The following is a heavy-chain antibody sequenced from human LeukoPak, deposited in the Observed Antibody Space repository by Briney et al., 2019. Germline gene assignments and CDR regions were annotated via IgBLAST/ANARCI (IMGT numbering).Heavy chain of an antibody. CDR3: ARFWSGYYLDY. J-gene: IGHJ4*02. D-gene: IGHD3-3*01. Sequence: GGSLRLSCAASGFTFSSYAMHWVRQAPGKGLEWVAVIWHDGSNKYYADSVKGRFTISRDNSKNTLYLQVNSLRAEDTAVYYRARFWSGYYLDYWGQGTLVTVSS. V-gene: IGHV3-33*08. CDR2: IWHDGSNK. CDR1: GFTFSSYA.